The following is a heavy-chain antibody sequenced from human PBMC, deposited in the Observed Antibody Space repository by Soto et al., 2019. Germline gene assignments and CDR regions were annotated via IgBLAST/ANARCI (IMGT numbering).Heavy chain of an antibody. CDR1: GFTFSSYA. CDR2: ISYDGSNK. V-gene: IGHV3-30-3*01. D-gene: IGHD3-22*01. CDR3: ARDVHPLRNYYDSSGYYDY. Sequence: SLRLSCAASGFTFSSYAMHWVRQAPGKGLEWVAVISYDGSNKYYADSVKGRFTISRDNSKNTLYLQMNSLRAEDTAVYYCARDVHPLRNYYDSSGYYDYWGQGTLVTVAS. J-gene: IGHJ4*02.